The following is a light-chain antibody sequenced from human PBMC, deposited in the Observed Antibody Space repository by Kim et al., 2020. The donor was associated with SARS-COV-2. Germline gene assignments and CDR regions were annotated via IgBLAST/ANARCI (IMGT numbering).Light chain of an antibody. CDR3: LVWDRGSVHPVV. CDR1: DILSIR. J-gene: IGLJ2*01. Sequence: PGMLRNMTCCGKDILSIRVPCYQQQSGQAAVLVITYDSDRPSGIPERLSGSNSGNTASLTISRVEAGDEADYCCLVWDRGSVHPVVFGGGTQLTVL. V-gene: IGLV3-21*04. CDR2: YDS.